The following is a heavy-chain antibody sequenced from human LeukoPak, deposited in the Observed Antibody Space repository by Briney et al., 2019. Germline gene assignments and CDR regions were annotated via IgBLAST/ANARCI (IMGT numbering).Heavy chain of an antibody. CDR1: GFTSSSNW. V-gene: IGHV3-7*01. J-gene: IGHJ4*02. D-gene: IGHD5-12*01. CDR3: ATAVWWLRMDY. Sequence: GGSLRLSCAASGFTSSSNWMSWVRQAPGKGLEWVANIKQDGSEKYYVDSVKGRFTISRDNAKNSLYLQMNSLRAEDTAVYYCATAVWWLRMDYWGQGTLVTVSS. CDR2: IKQDGSEK.